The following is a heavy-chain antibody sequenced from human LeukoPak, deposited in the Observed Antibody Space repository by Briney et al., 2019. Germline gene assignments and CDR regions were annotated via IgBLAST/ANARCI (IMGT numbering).Heavy chain of an antibody. Sequence: PGASVEVSFQASGYTFTSYGISWGRPAPGQGLEWMGWIRSYNGNTNYAQKLQGRVTMTTDTSTSTAYRELRSLRSDDTAVYYCAREYGGNSENYWGQGTLVTVSS. J-gene: IGHJ4*02. D-gene: IGHD4-23*01. CDR1: GYTFTSYG. CDR2: IRSYNGNT. V-gene: IGHV1-18*01. CDR3: AREYGGNSENY.